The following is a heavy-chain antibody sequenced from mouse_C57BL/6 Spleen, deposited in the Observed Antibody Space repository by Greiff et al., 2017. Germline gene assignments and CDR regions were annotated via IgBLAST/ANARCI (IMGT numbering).Heavy chain of an antibody. J-gene: IGHJ2*01. D-gene: IGHD4-1*01. CDR2: IYPGSGST. Sequence: QLQQPGAELVKPGASVKMSCKASGYTFTSYWITWVKQRPGQGLEWIGDIYPGSGSTNYNEKFKSKATLTVDPSSSTAYMQLSSLTSEDSAVYYCARRDLNWDYFDYWGQGTTLTVSS. CDR3: ARRDLNWDYFDY. V-gene: IGHV1-55*01. CDR1: GYTFTSYW.